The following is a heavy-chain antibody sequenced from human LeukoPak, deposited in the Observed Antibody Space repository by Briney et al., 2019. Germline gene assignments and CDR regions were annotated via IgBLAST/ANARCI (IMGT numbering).Heavy chain of an antibody. CDR2: IYHSGST. V-gene: IGHV4-30-2*01. Sequence: SETLSLTCAVSGGSISSGGYSWSWIRQPPGKGLEWIGYIYHSGSTYYNPSLKSRVTISVDRSKNQFSLKLSSVTAADTSVYYCASLDTAMAGVDYWGQGTLVTVS. D-gene: IGHD5-18*01. J-gene: IGHJ4*02. CDR1: GGSISSGGYS. CDR3: ASLDTAMAGVDY.